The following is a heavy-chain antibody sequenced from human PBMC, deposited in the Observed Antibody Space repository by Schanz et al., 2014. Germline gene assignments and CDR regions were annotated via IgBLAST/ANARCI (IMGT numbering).Heavy chain of an antibody. D-gene: IGHD2-2*01. V-gene: IGHV3-21*01. CDR3: AKDRLLGYQLQDAFDI. J-gene: IGHJ3*02. Sequence: PGGSLRLSCEASGFTFTTYRMDWVRQAPGKGLEWVSSVTSRNYMYYADSVTGRFTLSRDSAKNLVFLQMSSLRLEDTAVYYSAKDRLLGYQLQDAFDIGGQGTLVTVSS. CDR1: GFTFTTYR. CDR2: VTSRNYM.